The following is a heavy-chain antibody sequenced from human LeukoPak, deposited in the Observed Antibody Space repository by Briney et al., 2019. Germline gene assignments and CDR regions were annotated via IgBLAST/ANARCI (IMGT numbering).Heavy chain of an antibody. CDR2: ISSSSSYI. CDR1: GFTFSSYS. Sequence: GGSLRLSCAASGFTFSSYSMNWVRQAPGKGLEWVSSISSSSSYIYYADSVKGRFTISRENAKYSLYLQMNSLRAEDTAVYYCARDGGYYFGSGSLKTPSDYFDYWGQGALVTVSS. D-gene: IGHD3-10*01. J-gene: IGHJ4*02. V-gene: IGHV3-21*01. CDR3: ARDGGYYFGSGSLKTPSDYFDY.